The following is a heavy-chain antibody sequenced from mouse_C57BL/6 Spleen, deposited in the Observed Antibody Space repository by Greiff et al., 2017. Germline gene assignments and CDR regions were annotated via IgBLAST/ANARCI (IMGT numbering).Heavy chain of an antibody. V-gene: IGHV1-9*01. CDR2: ILPGSGST. CDR1: GYTFTGYW. J-gene: IGHJ3*01. Sequence: QVQLKQSGAELMKPGASVKLSCKATGYTFTGYWIEWVKQRPGHGLEWIGEILPGSGSTNYNEKFKGKATFTADTSSNTAYMQLSSLTTEDSAIYYCARSRHSSGYGGAWFAYWGQGTLVTVSA. D-gene: IGHD3-1*01. CDR3: ARSRHSSGYGGAWFAY.